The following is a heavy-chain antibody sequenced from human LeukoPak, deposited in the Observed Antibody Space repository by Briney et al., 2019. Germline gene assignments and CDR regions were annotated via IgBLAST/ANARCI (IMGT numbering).Heavy chain of an antibody. J-gene: IGHJ2*01. V-gene: IGHV3-66*01. CDR2: IYSGGST. Sequence: GGSLRLSCAASGFTVSDNYVSWVRQAPGKGLEWVSVIYSGGSTYYADSVKGRFTISRDTSKNMLYLQMNSLRAEDTAVYYCARVSGYSYEYRWYFDLWGRGTLVTVSS. CDR1: GFTVSDNY. D-gene: IGHD5-18*01. CDR3: ARVSGYSYEYRWYFDL.